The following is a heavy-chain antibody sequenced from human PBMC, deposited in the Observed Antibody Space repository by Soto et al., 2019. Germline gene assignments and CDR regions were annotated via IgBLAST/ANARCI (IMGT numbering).Heavy chain of an antibody. Sequence: QVQLVQSGAEVKKPGASVKVSCKASGYTFTSYDINWVRQATGQGLEWMGWMNPNSGNTGYAQKFQGRVTMNRNTSISTAYMELSSLRSEDTAGYYCARVISRRGAYYYDSSGYAFDYWGQGILVTVSS. D-gene: IGHD3-22*01. V-gene: IGHV1-8*01. CDR2: MNPNSGNT. CDR1: GYTFTSYD. J-gene: IGHJ4*02. CDR3: ARVISRRGAYYYDSSGYAFDY.